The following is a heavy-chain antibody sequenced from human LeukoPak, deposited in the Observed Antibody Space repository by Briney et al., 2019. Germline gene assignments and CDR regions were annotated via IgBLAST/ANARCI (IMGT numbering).Heavy chain of an antibody. CDR1: GGSISSGGYY. V-gene: IGHV4-30-2*01. Sequence: PSQTLSLTCTISGGSISSGGYYWSWIRQPPGKGLEWIGYIYHSGSTYYNPPLKSRVTISVDRSKNQFSLKLSSVTAADTAVYYCARSPAIAVAGYYFDYWGQGTLVTVSS. CDR2: IYHSGST. J-gene: IGHJ4*02. D-gene: IGHD6-19*01. CDR3: ARSPAIAVAGYYFDY.